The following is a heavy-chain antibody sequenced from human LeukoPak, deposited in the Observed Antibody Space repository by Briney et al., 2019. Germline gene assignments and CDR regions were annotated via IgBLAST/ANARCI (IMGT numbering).Heavy chain of an antibody. Sequence: ASVKVSCKASGYTFTSYYMHWVRQAPGQGLEWMGIINPSGGSTSYAQKFQGRVTMTRDTSTSTVYMELSSLRSEDTAVYYCASRRFNYGFQDAFDLWGQGTMVTVSS. CDR2: INPSGGST. CDR3: ASRRFNYGFQDAFDL. V-gene: IGHV1-46*01. D-gene: IGHD3-10*01. J-gene: IGHJ3*01. CDR1: GYTFTSYY.